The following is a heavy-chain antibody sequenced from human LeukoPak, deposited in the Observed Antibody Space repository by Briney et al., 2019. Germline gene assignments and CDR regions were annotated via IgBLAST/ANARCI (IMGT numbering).Heavy chain of an antibody. J-gene: IGHJ3*02. V-gene: IGHV4-59*01. CDR2: IYYSGST. CDR1: GVSISSYY. Sequence: PSETLSLTCTVSGVSISSYYWSWLRQPPGKGLEWIGYIYYSGSTNYNPSLKSRVTISVDTSKNQFSLKLSSVTAADTAVYYCARSIGRKRQWRRDNAFDIWGQGAMVTVSS. D-gene: IGHD6-19*01. CDR3: ARSIGRKRQWRRDNAFDI.